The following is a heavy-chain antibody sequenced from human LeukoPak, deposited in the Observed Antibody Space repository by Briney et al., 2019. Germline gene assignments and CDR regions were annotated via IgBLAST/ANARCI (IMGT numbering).Heavy chain of an antibody. Sequence: GGSLRLSCAASGFTFSSYTMHWVRQAPGKGLEWVSSISSGSSYIYYADSVKGRFTISRDNAKNSLYLQMNSLRAEDTAVYYCARGIVAVGSIDYWGQGTLVTVSS. CDR3: ARGIVAVGSIDY. CDR1: GFTFSSYT. V-gene: IGHV3-21*01. D-gene: IGHD6-13*01. CDR2: ISSGSSYI. J-gene: IGHJ4*02.